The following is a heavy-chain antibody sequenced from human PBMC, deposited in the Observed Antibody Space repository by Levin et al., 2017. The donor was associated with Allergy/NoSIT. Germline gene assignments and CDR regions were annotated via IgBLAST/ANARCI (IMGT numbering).Heavy chain of an antibody. J-gene: IGHJ6*03. Sequence: SETLSLTCAVYGGSFSGYYWSWIRQPPGKGLEWIGEINHSGSTNYNPSLKSRVTISVDTSKNQFSLKLSSVTAADTAVYYCARAAYRTPLSRYYGSGSYYPSGSYYYMDVWGKGTTVTVSS. CDR1: GGSFSGYY. CDR3: ARAAYRTPLSRYYGSGSYYPSGSYYYMDV. V-gene: IGHV4-34*01. CDR2: INHSGST. D-gene: IGHD3-10*01.